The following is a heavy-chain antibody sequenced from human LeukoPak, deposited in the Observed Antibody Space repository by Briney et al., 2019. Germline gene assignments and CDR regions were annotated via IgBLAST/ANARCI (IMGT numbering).Heavy chain of an antibody. CDR2: IFHSGNS. CDR1: GYSMSSGYY. CDR3: ARHEEGVGGSDY. V-gene: IGHV4-38-2*02. D-gene: IGHD3-10*01. Sequence: SETLSLTCTVSGYSMSSGYYWGWIRQPPGKGLQWIGSIFHSGNSYYNPSLKSRVTISVDTSKNQFSLKLSSVTAADTAVYYCARHEEGVGGSDYWGQGTLVTVSS. J-gene: IGHJ4*02.